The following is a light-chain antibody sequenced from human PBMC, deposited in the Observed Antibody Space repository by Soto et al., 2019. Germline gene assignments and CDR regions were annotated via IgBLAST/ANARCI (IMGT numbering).Light chain of an antibody. CDR3: QQYGSSPYT. CDR2: GAS. Sequence: EIVLTQSPGTLSLSPGERATLSCRASQSVSSSYLAWYQQKPGQAPRLLIYGASSRATGIPDRFSGHGSGTDFTLTISRLEPEDFSVYYCQQYGSSPYTFGQGTKLEIK. V-gene: IGKV3-20*01. J-gene: IGKJ2*01. CDR1: QSVSSSY.